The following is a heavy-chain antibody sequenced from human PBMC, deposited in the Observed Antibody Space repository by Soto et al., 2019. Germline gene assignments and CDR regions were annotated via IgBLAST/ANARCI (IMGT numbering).Heavy chain of an antibody. Sequence: GGSLRLSCAASGFTFISYAMSWVRQAPGKGLEWVSAISDSGGSTYYADSVKGRFTISRDNSKNTLYLQMNSLRAEDTAVYYCAKEGDLRGYSTKYYMDVWGKGTTVTVSS. CDR1: GFTFISYA. D-gene: IGHD5-18*01. CDR3: AKEGDLRGYSTKYYMDV. J-gene: IGHJ6*03. CDR2: ISDSGGST. V-gene: IGHV3-23*01.